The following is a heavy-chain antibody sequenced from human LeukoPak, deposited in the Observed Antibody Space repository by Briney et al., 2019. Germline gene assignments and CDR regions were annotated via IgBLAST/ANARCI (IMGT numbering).Heavy chain of an antibody. V-gene: IGHV4-59*12. CDR3: ACDSSGYYRYYYYGMDV. CDR2: IYYSGST. D-gene: IGHD3-22*01. CDR1: GGSISSYY. Sequence: SETLSLTCTVSGGSISSYYWSWIRQPPGKGLEWIGYIYYSGSTNYNPSLKSRVTISVDTSKNQFSLKLSSVTAADTAVYYCACDSSGYYRYYYYGMDVWGQGTTVTVSS. J-gene: IGHJ6*02.